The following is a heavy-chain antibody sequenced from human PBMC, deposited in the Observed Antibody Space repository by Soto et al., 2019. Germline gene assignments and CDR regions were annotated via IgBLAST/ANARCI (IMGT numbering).Heavy chain of an antibody. CDR1: GFTFSSYT. Sequence: GGSRRRSCAASGFTFSSYTMNGGRQAPGKGLEWVSSITSSNNYYTYYADSVKGRFTISRDNAKNSLYLQMNSLRAEDTAVYYCARDFYATYRYFDLWGRGTLVTVSS. CDR3: ARDFYATYRYFDL. D-gene: IGHD2-2*01. CDR2: ITSSNNYYT. J-gene: IGHJ2*01. V-gene: IGHV3-21*01.